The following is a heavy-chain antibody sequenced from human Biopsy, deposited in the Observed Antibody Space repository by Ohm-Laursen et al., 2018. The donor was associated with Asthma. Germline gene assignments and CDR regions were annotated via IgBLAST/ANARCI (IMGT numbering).Heavy chain of an antibody. Sequence: SLRLSCAASGFTFSHYNMNWVRQAPGKGLDWVAVISFDGSNKNYTDSVKGRFTISRDNSRNTLHLQMNSLRAEDTAVYYCAKDVFPGWELRRGPDYWGQGTPVTVSS. CDR2: ISFDGSNK. J-gene: IGHJ4*02. V-gene: IGHV3-30*18. CDR1: GFTFSHYN. CDR3: AKDVFPGWELRRGPDY. D-gene: IGHD1-26*01.